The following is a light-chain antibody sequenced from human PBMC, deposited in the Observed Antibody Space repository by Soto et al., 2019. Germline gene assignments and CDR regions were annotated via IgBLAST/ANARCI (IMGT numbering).Light chain of an antibody. V-gene: IGKV2-40*01. CDR2: TLS. CDR1: QSLLYNNTYTY. Sequence: EIVMTQSPLTLPVTPGEPASISCRSSQSLLYNNTYTYLDWYLQKPGQSPQLLIYTLSYRASGVPDRFSGSGSGTDFTLKISRVEAEDVGVYYCMQRKEFPVTFGGGTKVDI. CDR3: MQRKEFPVT. J-gene: IGKJ4*01.